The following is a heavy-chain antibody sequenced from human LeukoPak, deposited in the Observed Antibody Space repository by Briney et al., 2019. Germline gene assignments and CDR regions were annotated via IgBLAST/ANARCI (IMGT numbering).Heavy chain of an antibody. D-gene: IGHD6-13*01. CDR1: GGSISSGSYY. V-gene: IGHV4-61*02. CDR2: IYTSGST. Sequence: SQTLSLTCTVSGGSISSGSYYWSWIRQPAGKGLEWIGRIYTSGSTNYNPSLKSRVTISVDTSKNQLSLKLSSVTAADTAVYYCARNAWLGSSSWYCFDYWGQGTLVTVSS. CDR3: ARNAWLGSSSWYCFDY. J-gene: IGHJ4*02.